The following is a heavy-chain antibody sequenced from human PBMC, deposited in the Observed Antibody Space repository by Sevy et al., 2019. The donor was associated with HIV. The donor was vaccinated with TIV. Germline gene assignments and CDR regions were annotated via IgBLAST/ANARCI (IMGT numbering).Heavy chain of an antibody. D-gene: IGHD2-15*01. CDR1: AINIRDYW. CDR3: VRAIQLAASY. V-gene: IGHV3-7*02. Sequence: GGSLRLSCEASAINIRDYWMNWVRQAPGKGLGWVANINPDGSKIYYAESVKGRFTISGDSAKNPVFLQMTSLRAEDTAVYYCVRAIQLAASYWGQGMLVTVSS. CDR2: INPDGSKI. J-gene: IGHJ4*02.